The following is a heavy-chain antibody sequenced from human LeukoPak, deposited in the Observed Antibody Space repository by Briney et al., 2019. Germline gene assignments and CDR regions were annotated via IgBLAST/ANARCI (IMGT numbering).Heavy chain of an antibody. CDR1: GYRFFNYG. V-gene: IGHV1-18*01. J-gene: IGHJ4*02. D-gene: IGHD4-17*01. CDR3: VRVVGYGDYPFDY. CDR2: ISTYNGQT. Sequence: ASVKVSCKASGYRFFNYGFSWVRQAPGQGLEWMGWISTYNGQTNYAQNLQGRVTMTTDTSTSTGYMELRSLGSDDTAVYYCVRVVGYGDYPFDYWGQGTLVTVSS.